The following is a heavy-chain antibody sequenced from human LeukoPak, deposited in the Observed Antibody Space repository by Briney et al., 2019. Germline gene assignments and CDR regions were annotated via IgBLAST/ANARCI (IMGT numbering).Heavy chain of an antibody. CDR1: VYTFTGYY. Sequence: ASVKVSCKASVYTFTGYYMHWVRQAPGQGLEWMGWINPNSGGTNYAQKYQGRVTMTRDTSISTAYMELSRLRSDDTAVYYCARDRADYGDFGYWGQGTLVTVSS. J-gene: IGHJ4*02. V-gene: IGHV1-2*02. D-gene: IGHD4-17*01. CDR3: ARDRADYGDFGY. CDR2: INPNSGGT.